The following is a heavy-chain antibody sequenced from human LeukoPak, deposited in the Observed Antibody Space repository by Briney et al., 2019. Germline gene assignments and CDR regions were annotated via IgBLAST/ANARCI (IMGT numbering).Heavy chain of an antibody. Sequence: PSETLSLTCTVSGGSIGSHYWTWIRQTPGKGLEWIGYVYNRGNTDYNPSLQSRVTISVDTSNNQFSLKLRSVTAADTAMYYCATLGGTSSGWYSYWGQGTLVTVSS. CDR1: GGSIGSHY. J-gene: IGHJ4*02. CDR3: ATLGGTSSGWYSY. CDR2: VYNRGNT. V-gene: IGHV4-59*11. D-gene: IGHD6-19*01.